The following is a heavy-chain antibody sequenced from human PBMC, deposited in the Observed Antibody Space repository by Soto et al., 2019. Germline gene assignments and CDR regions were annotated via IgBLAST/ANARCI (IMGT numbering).Heavy chain of an antibody. J-gene: IGHJ6*02. CDR2: LRSKADGGTA. V-gene: IGHV3-15*07. CDR3: TTLIAARPFYYGVDV. CDR1: GFSFTNAW. Sequence: GGSLRLSCAASGFSFTNAWMNWVRQAPGKGLEWVGRLRSKADGGTADYAAPVKGRCTISRDDSENTLFLQMNSLKTEDTAVYYCTTLIAARPFYYGVDVWGHGTTVTVSS. D-gene: IGHD6-6*01.